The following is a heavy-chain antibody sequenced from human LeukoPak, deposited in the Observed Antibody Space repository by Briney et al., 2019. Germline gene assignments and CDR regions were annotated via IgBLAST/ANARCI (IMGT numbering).Heavy chain of an antibody. Sequence: PSETLSLTCTVSGGSISSYYWSWIRQPPGEGLEWIGYIYYSGSTNYNPSLKSRVTISVDTSRNQFSLKLSSVTAADTAVYYCARAAIRTVTRSYYFDYWGQGTLVTVSS. V-gene: IGHV4-59*08. CDR2: IYYSGST. D-gene: IGHD4-17*01. CDR1: GGSISSYY. CDR3: ARAAIRTVTRSYYFDY. J-gene: IGHJ4*02.